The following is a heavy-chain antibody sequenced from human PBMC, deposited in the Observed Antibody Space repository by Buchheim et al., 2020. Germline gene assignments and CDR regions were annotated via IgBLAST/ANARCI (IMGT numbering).Heavy chain of an antibody. J-gene: IGHJ4*02. CDR3: ARGYRWFGYYDSSGYKYFDY. CDR1: GGSFSGYY. Sequence: QVQLQQWGAGLLKPSETLSLTCAVYGGSFSGYYWSWIRQPPGKGLEWIGEINHSGSTNYNPSLKSRVTISVDTSKNQFSLKLSSVTAADTAVYYCARGYRWFGYYDSSGYKYFDYWGQGTL. V-gene: IGHV4-34*01. D-gene: IGHD3-22*01. CDR2: INHSGST.